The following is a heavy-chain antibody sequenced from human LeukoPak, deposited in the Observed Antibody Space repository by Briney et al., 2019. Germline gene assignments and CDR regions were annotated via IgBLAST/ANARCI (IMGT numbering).Heavy chain of an antibody. D-gene: IGHD3-10*01. CDR1: GFTFGDYA. CDR3: TRDLGITMVRELDY. Sequence: GGSLRLSCTASGFTFGDYAMIWVRQAPGKGLEWVGFIRSKAYGGTTEYAASVKGRYTISRDDSKSIAYLQMNSLKTEDTAVYYCTRDLGITMVRELDYWGQGTLVTVSS. V-gene: IGHV3-49*04. J-gene: IGHJ4*02. CDR2: IRSKAYGGTT.